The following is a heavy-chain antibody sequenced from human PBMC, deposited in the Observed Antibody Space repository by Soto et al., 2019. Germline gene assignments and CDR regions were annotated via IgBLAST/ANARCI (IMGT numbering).Heavy chain of an antibody. J-gene: IGHJ4*02. CDR2: IYYIGTT. Sequence: PSATPSLSCTVSDVPFRKIDSYLDWIRQSSGKVLEWIGSIYYIGTTYYNPSLKSRVSMSVDTSRNQFSLKLSSVTAADTAVYFCARHRGRASSQRYFDYWGQGTQVT. CDR1: DVPFRKIDSY. V-gene: IGHV4-39*01. CDR3: ARHRGRASSQRYFDY. D-gene: IGHD1-26*01.